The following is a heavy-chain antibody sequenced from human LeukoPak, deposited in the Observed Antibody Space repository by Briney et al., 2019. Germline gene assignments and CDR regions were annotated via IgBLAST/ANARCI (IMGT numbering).Heavy chain of an antibody. CDR1: GGSINSYY. D-gene: IGHD3-22*01. Sequence: SETLSLTCTVSGGSINSYYWSWIRQPAGKGLECIGRIYTSGSTNYDPPLSSRVTMSVDTSKNQFSLKLTSVTAADTAVYFCARGRFDSSGAGDYFDHWGQGTLVTVSS. CDR2: IYTSGST. V-gene: IGHV4-4*07. J-gene: IGHJ4*02. CDR3: ARGRFDSSGAGDYFDH.